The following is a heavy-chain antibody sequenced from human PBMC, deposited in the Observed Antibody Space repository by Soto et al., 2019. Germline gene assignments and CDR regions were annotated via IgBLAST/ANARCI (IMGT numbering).Heavy chain of an antibody. D-gene: IGHD2-2*02. J-gene: IGHJ4*02. Sequence: ASVKVSCKASGYTFTSYGISWVRQAPGQGLEWMGWISAYNGNTNYAQKLQGRATMTTDTSTSTAYMELRSLRSDDTAVYYCARDSVVPAAIERGFRYWGQGTLVTVSS. CDR3: ARDSVVPAAIERGFRY. CDR1: GYTFTSYG. CDR2: ISAYNGNT. V-gene: IGHV1-18*01.